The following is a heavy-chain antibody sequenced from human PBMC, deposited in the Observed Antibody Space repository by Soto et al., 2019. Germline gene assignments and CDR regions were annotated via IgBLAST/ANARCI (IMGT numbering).Heavy chain of an antibody. D-gene: IGHD2-15*01. CDR1: GSSFTSYW. J-gene: IGHJ3*02. V-gene: IGHV5-51*01. Sequence: GESLKISCKGSGSSFTSYWIGWVRQMPGKGLEWMGIIYPGDSDTRYSPSFQGQVTISADKSISTAYLQWSSLKASDTAMYYCARLYRSCSGGSCYPGDAFDIWGQGTMVTVSS. CDR3: ARLYRSCSGGSCYPGDAFDI. CDR2: IYPGDSDT.